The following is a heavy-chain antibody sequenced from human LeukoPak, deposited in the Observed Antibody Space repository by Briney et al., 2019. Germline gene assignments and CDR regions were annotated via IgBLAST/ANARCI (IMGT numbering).Heavy chain of an antibody. CDR1: GFRFSSYW. CDR2: IKQDGSEK. Sequence: PGGSLRLSCAASGFRFSSYWMSWVREARGKGVEWVANIKQDGSEKYYVDSVKGRFTISRDNARNSLYLQMNSLRAQDTAVYYCASDGHPFESWGQGTLVTVSS. CDR3: ASDGHPFES. J-gene: IGHJ5*01. V-gene: IGHV3-7*01.